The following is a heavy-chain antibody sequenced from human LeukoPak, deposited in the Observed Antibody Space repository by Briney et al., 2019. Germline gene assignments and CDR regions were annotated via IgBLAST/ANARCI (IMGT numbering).Heavy chain of an antibody. V-gene: IGHV3-30-3*01. CDR3: ARVPYCRGGSCYSDPYFDY. J-gene: IGHJ4*02. CDR1: GFTFSSYA. D-gene: IGHD2-15*01. CDR2: ISYDGSNK. Sequence: GGSLRLSCAASGFTFSSYAMHWVRRAPGKGLEWVAVISYDGSNKYYADSVKGRFTISRDNSKNTLYLQMNSLRAEDTAVYYCARVPYCRGGSCYSDPYFDYWGQGTLVTVSS.